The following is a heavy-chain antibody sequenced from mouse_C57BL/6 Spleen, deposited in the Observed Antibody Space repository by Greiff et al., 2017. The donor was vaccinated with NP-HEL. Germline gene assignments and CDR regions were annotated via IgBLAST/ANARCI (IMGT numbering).Heavy chain of an antibody. Sequence: ESGPGLVKPSQSLSLTCSVTGYSITSGYYWNWIRQFPGNKLEWMGYISYDGSNNYNPSLKNRISITRDTSKNQFFLKLNSVTTEDTATYYCARGDPEYYFDYWGQGTTLTVSS. V-gene: IGHV3-6*01. CDR1: GYSITSGYY. J-gene: IGHJ2*01. CDR2: ISYDGSN. CDR3: ARGDPEYYFDY.